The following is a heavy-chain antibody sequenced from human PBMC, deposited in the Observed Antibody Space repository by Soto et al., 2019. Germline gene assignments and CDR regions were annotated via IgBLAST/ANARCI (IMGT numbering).Heavy chain of an antibody. CDR3: AKSPYDYIWGSYRPLDAFDI. CDR1: GFTFSSYA. J-gene: IGHJ3*02. V-gene: IGHV3-23*01. CDR2: ISGSGGST. Sequence: PGGSLRLSCAASGFTFSSYAMSWVRQAPGKGLEWVSAISGSGGSTYYADSVKGRFTISRDNSKNTLYLQMNSLRAEDTAVYYCAKSPYDYIWGSYRPLDAFDIWGQGTMVTV. D-gene: IGHD3-16*02.